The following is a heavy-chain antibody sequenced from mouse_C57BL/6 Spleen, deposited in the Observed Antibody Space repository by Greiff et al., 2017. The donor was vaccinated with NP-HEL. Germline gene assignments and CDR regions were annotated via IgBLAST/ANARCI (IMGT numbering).Heavy chain of an antibody. CDR1: GYTFTDYY. CDR3: ARTTTVVADY. D-gene: IGHD1-1*01. Sequence: EVQLQQSGPELVKPGASVKISCKASGYTFTDYYMNWVKQSHGKSLEWIGDINPNNGGTSYNQKFKGKATLTVDKSSSTAYMERRSLTSEDSAVYYCARTTTVVADYWGQGTTLTVSS. V-gene: IGHV1-26*01. J-gene: IGHJ2*01. CDR2: INPNNGGT.